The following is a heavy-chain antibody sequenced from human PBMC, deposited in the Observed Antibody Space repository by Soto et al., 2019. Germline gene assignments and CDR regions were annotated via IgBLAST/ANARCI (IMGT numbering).Heavy chain of an antibody. V-gene: IGHV3-23*01. D-gene: IGHD1-20*01. CDR3: ATVHNPSRSFNY. CDR1: GLSFSVST. J-gene: IGHJ4*02. Sequence: GGSLRLSCVASGLSFSVSTMTWVRQAPGKGLEWVSTTGLSGRTTYYGDSVKGRFTVSRDNSRNTLELQMSSLRAEDTAVYYCATVHNPSRSFNYWGRGTLVTVSS. CDR2: TGLSGRTT.